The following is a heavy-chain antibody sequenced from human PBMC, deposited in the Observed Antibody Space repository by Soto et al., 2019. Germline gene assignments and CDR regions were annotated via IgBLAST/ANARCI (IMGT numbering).Heavy chain of an antibody. V-gene: IGHV3-30-3*01. D-gene: IGHD6-19*01. CDR2: ISYDGSNK. Sequence: PGGSLRLSCAASGFTFSSYAMHWVRQAPGKGLEWVAVISYDGSNKYYADSVKGRFTISRDNSKNTLYLQMNSLRAEDTAVYYCARAGWPIYYYGMDVWGQGTTVTVSS. CDR1: GFTFSSYA. J-gene: IGHJ6*02. CDR3: ARAGWPIYYYGMDV.